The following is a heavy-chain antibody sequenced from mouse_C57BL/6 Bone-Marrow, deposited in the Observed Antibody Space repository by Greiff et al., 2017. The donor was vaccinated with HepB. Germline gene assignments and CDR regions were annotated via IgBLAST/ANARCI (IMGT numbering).Heavy chain of an antibody. D-gene: IGHD6-2*01. CDR2: IDPSDSYT. J-gene: IGHJ4*01. V-gene: IGHV1-50*01. CDR1: GYTFTSYW. CDR3: ARTGSLYYAMDY. Sequence: QVQLQQPGAELVKPGASVKLSCKASGYTFTSYWIQWVKQRPGQGLEWIGEIDPSDSYTNYNQKFKGKATLTVDTSSSTAYMQLSSLTSEDSAVYYCARTGSLYYAMDYWGQGTSVTVSS.